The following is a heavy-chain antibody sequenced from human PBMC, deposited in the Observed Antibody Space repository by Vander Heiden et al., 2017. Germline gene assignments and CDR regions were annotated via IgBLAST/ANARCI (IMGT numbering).Heavy chain of an antibody. V-gene: IGHV3-9*01. CDR3: AKDTGYDSSGYYLDY. Sequence: EVQLVESGGGLVQPGRSLRLSCAASGFTFDDYAMHWVRQAPGKGLEWVSGISWNSGSIGYADSVKGRFTISRDNAKNSLYLQMNSLRAEDTALYYCAKDTGYDSSGYYLDYWGQGTLVTVSS. J-gene: IGHJ4*02. D-gene: IGHD3-22*01. CDR2: ISWNSGSI. CDR1: GFTFDDYA.